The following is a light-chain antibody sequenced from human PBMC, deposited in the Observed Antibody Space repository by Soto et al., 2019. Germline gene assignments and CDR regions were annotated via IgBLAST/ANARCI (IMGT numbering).Light chain of an antibody. CDR2: DAS. CDR1: QSISSW. V-gene: IGKV1-5*01. CDR3: QQYGSSPLT. Sequence: DIQMTQSPSTLSASVGDRVTITCRASQSISSWLAWYQQKPGKAPKLLIYDASSLESGVPERFSGSGSGTDFTLTISRLEPEDFAVYYCQQYGSSPLTFGGGTKVDIK. J-gene: IGKJ4*01.